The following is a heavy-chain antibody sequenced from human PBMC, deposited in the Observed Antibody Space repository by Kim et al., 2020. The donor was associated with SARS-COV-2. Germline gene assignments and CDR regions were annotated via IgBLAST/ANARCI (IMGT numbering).Heavy chain of an antibody. CDR3: LGGYYFDY. J-gene: IGHJ4*02. CDR2: GLGHT. V-gene: IGHV1-3*01. D-gene: IGHD2-15*01. Sequence: GLGHTRYSQKFQGITTFSRDTSASTAYMELTSLTSEDSAVYYCLGGYYFDYWGQGTLVTVSS.